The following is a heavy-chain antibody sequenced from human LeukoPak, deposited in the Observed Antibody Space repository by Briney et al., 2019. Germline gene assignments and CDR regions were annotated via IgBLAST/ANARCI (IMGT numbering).Heavy chain of an antibody. V-gene: IGHV1-2*06. CDR1: GYTFTGYH. J-gene: IGHJ4*02. Sequence: ASVKVSCKASGYTFTGYHMHWVRQAPGQGLEWMGRINPNSGDTNYAQKLQGRVTMTTDTSTSTAYMELRSLRSDDTAVYYCASSSSGWFQRTMDYWGQGTLVTVSS. CDR3: ASSSSGWFQRTMDY. D-gene: IGHD6-19*01. CDR2: INPNSGDT.